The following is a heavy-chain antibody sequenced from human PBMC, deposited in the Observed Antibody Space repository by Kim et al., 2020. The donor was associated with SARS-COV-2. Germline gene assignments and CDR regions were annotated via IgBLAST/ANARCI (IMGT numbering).Heavy chain of an antibody. CDR2: IYHSGST. J-gene: IGHJ4*02. V-gene: IGHV4-4*02. CDR3: ARQGIAVAGTGLGY. CDR1: GGSISSSNW. D-gene: IGHD6-19*01. Sequence: SETLSLTCAVSGGSISSSNWWRWVRQPPGKGLEWIGEIYHSGSTNYNPSLKSRVTISVDKSKNQFSLKLSSVTAADTAVYYCARQGIAVAGTGLGYWGQGTLVTVSS.